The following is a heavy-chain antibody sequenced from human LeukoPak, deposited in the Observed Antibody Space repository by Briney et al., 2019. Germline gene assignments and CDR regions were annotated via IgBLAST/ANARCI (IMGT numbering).Heavy chain of an antibody. J-gene: IGHJ4*02. V-gene: IGHV3-43*02. CDR2: ISGDGGSR. CDR1: RFTFADYA. D-gene: IGHD4-23*01. CDR3: SKAGSAGNVDY. Sequence: GGALRLSCAASRFTFADYAMDWVRPAPGKGREWVSLISGDGGSRYYSYSVKGRFTTSTDNSTNSLYLQIYNQRIEDIALYNSSKAGSAGNVDYWGQGTLVTVSS.